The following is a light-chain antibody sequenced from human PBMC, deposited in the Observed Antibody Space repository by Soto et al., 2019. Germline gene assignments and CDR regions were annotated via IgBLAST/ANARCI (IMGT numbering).Light chain of an antibody. CDR2: DVS. V-gene: IGKV3-11*01. CDR3: QQRSNWPRT. J-gene: IGKJ1*01. CDR1: QNISSY. Sequence: IVLTQSPATLSLYPGERATLSCRASQNISSYLIWYQQKPGQAPRLLMYDVSNRATGIPARFSGSGSGTDFTLTISSLEPEDLAVYYCQQRSNWPRTFGQGTKVDIK.